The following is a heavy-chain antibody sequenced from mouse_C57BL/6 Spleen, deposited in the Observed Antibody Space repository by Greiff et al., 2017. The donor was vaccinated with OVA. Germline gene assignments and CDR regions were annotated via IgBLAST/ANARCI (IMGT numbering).Heavy chain of an antibody. Sequence: QVQLQQSGAELVRPGASVTLSCKASGFTFTDYEMHWVKQTPVHGLEWIGAIDPETGGTAYNQKFKGKAILTADKSSSTAYMELRSLTSEDSAVYYCTPYCAYWGQGTLVTVSA. J-gene: IGHJ3*01. CDR3: TPYCAY. CDR2: IDPETGGT. D-gene: IGHD2-10*01. V-gene: IGHV1-15*01. CDR1: GFTFTDYE.